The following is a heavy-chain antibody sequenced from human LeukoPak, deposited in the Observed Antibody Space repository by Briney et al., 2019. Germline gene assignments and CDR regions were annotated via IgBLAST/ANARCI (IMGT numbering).Heavy chain of an antibody. D-gene: IGHD1-26*01. CDR2: INKYGNEK. CDR3: VRDRIREPQFLFDH. V-gene: IGHV3-7*01. Sequence: GGSLRLSCVASGFWFSDYWMAWVRQAPGKGLEWVANINKYGNEKNYVDSVEGRFTISRDNDEDSVYLQMNSLRGDDTAVYYCVRDRIREPQFLFDHWGQGVLVSVSS. J-gene: IGHJ4*02. CDR1: GFWFSDYW.